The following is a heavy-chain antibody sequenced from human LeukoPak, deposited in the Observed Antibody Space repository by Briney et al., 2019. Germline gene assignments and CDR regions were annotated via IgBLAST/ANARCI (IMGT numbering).Heavy chain of an antibody. Sequence: KSSETLSLTCTVSGGSISSSSYYWGWICQPPGKGLEWIGSIYYSGSTYYNPSLKSRVTISVDTSKNQFSLKLSSVTAADTAVYYCARDASIAVAGTRVFDYRGQGTLVTVSS. CDR1: GGSISSSSYY. J-gene: IGHJ4*02. CDR2: IYYSGST. CDR3: ARDASIAVAGTRVFDY. D-gene: IGHD6-19*01. V-gene: IGHV4-39*07.